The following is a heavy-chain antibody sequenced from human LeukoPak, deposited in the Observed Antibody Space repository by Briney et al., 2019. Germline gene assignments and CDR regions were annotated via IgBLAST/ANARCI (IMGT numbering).Heavy chain of an antibody. D-gene: IGHD3-22*01. Sequence: PSETLSLTCTVSGGSISDAAYYWSWIRQHPGEGLKWIGYIYYSGSTSYNPSLKSRVTISVDTSKNQFSLKLTSVTAADTAVYYCARSSGYTPYDYWGQGTLVTVSS. V-gene: IGHV4-31*03. CDR3: ARSSGYTPYDY. CDR1: GGSISDAAYY. CDR2: IYYSGST. J-gene: IGHJ4*02.